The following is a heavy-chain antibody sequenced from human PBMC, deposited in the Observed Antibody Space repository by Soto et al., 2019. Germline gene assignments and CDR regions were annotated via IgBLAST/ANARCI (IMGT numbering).Heavy chain of an antibody. D-gene: IGHD2-15*01. J-gene: IGHJ5*02. CDR3: ARDNSQNYGTPAASSWFHP. V-gene: IGHV3-11*01. CDR1: GFSFRDYF. CDR2: IGPYGNSI. Sequence: PGESLKISCAASGFSFRDYFMSWLRQAPGKGLEWVSYIGPYGNSIYYADSVKGRFTISRDDATKSLHLHMNSLRADDTAVYYCARDNSQNYGTPAASSWFHPWGQGTPVTVS.